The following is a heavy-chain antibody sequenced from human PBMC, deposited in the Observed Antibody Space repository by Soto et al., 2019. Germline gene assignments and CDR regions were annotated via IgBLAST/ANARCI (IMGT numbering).Heavy chain of an antibody. J-gene: IGHJ4*02. CDR1: GFTFSYYG. V-gene: IGHV3-23*01. Sequence: EMQLLESGGGLSQPGGSLRLSCEGSGFTFSYYGMSWVRQAPGKGLEWVSVIGGGGGNIAYADSVKGRFTISRDNSKNTVFLQMNSLTADDTAVYSCAKDGLFGAHFGDWGQGTLVTVSS. CDR3: AKDGLFGAHFGD. D-gene: IGHD3-16*01. CDR2: IGGGGGNI.